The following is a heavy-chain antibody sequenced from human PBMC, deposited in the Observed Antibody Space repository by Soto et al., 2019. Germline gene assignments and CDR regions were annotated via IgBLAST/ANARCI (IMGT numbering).Heavy chain of an antibody. CDR1: GYTLTSYG. Sequence: AASVKVSCKASGYTLTSYGISWVRQAPGQGLEWMGWISAYNGNTNYAQKLQGRVTMTTDTSTTTAYMELRSLRSDDTAVYYCARDNSGDFWSGYSHYYFDYWGQGTLVTVSS. CDR3: ARDNSGDFWSGYSHYYFDY. V-gene: IGHV1-18*01. D-gene: IGHD3-3*01. J-gene: IGHJ4*02. CDR2: ISAYNGNT.